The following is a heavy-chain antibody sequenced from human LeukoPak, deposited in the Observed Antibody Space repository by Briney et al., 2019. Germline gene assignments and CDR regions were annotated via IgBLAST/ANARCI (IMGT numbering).Heavy chain of an antibody. CDR3: ARDCSGGSCKFDS. Sequence: SGTLSLTCTVSGASISSYYWSWIRQPPGKGLEWIGYVSYSGSTNYNPSLKSRVTISVDTSQNQFSLKLSSVTAADTAVYYCARDCSGGSCKFDSWGQGTLVSVSS. V-gene: IGHV4-59*01. D-gene: IGHD2-15*01. J-gene: IGHJ4*02. CDR2: VSYSGST. CDR1: GASISSYY.